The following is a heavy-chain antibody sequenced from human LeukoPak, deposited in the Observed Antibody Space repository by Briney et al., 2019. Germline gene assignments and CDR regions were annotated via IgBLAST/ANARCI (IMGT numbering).Heavy chain of an antibody. CDR1: GFTFSSYA. D-gene: IGHD3-22*01. CDR3: ARDRDYYDSSGYYSD. J-gene: IGHJ4*02. Sequence: PGGSLRLSCAASGFTFSSYAMSWVRQAPGKGLEWVSAISGSGGSTYYADSVKGRFTISRDNSKNTLYLQMNSLRAEDTAVYYCARDRDYYDSSGYYSDWGQGTLVTVSS. CDR2: ISGSGGST. V-gene: IGHV3-23*01.